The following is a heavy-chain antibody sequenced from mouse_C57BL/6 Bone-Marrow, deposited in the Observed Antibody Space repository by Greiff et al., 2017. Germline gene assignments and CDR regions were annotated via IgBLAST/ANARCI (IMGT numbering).Heavy chain of an antibody. CDR1: GFTFSDYG. V-gene: IGHV5-17*01. D-gene: IGHD1-1*02. CDR2: ISSGSSTI. CDR3: ARNELLLWYGAWFAC. J-gene: IGHJ3*01. Sequence: EVKLMESGGGLVKPGGSLKLSCAASGFTFSDYGMHWVRQAPEKGLEWVAYISSGSSTIYYADTVKGRFTINRDNAKNTLFLHITRLRSEDTAMYYCARNELLLWYGAWFACWGQGTVVTVSA.